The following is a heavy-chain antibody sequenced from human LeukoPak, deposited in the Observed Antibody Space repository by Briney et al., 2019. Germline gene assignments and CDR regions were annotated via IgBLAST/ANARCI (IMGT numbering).Heavy chain of an antibody. J-gene: IGHJ4*02. CDR1: GFTFSSYS. V-gene: IGHV3-23*01. D-gene: IGHD3-22*01. CDR3: ATLHYYDSSGYYTGRGHFDY. Sequence: PGGSLRLSCAASGFTFSSYSMSWVRQAPGKGLEWVSAISGSGGSKYYADSVKGRFTISRDNSKNTLYLQINSPTAEDTAVYYCATLHYYDSSGYYTGRGHFDYWGKGTLVTVSS. CDR2: ISGSGGSK.